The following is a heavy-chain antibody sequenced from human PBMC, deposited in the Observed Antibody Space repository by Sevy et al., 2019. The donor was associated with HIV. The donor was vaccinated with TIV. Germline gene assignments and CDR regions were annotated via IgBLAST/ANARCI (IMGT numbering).Heavy chain of an antibody. Sequence: SETLSLTCAVYGGSFSDYSWTWIRQPPGKGLEWIGEINHRGSTYYNPSLKSRATLSVDTSKNQFSLNLSSVTAADTAVYYCVRGRGQLVIVMEDSYFDYWGQGMLVTVSS. CDR2: INHRGST. CDR3: VRGRGQLVIVMEDSYFDY. D-gene: IGHD6-6*01. J-gene: IGHJ4*02. CDR1: GGSFSDYS. V-gene: IGHV4-34*01.